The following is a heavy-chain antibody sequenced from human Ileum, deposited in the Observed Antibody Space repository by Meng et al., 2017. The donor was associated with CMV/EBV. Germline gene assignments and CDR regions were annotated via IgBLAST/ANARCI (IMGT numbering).Heavy chain of an antibody. J-gene: IGHJ4*02. CDR2: INTGNGDT. D-gene: IGHD4/OR15-4a*01. Sequence: CKASGYTFTTHAIHWVRQAPGQSLEWMGLINTGNGDTDYSQRFRGRVVLTRETSASTAYMEMSSLTSEDTAVYYCARELYGGYWDYWGQGTLVTVSS. V-gene: IGHV1-3*04. CDR1: GYTFTTHA. CDR3: ARELYGGYWDY.